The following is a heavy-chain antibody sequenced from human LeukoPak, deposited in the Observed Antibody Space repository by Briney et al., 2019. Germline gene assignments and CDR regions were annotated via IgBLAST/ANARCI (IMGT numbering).Heavy chain of an antibody. CDR2: IYHSGST. Sequence: PSETLSLTCTVSGGSISSGGYYWSWIRQPPGKGLEWIGYIYHSGSTNYNPSLKSRVTISVDPSKNQFSLNLSSVTAADTAVYYCARVRGDYYYYMDVWGKGTTVTVSS. CDR3: ARVRGDYYYYMDV. CDR1: GGSISSGGYY. J-gene: IGHJ6*03. D-gene: IGHD3-16*01. V-gene: IGHV4-61*08.